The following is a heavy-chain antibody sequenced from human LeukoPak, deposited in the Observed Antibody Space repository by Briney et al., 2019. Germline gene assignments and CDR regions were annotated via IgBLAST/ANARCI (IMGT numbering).Heavy chain of an antibody. V-gene: IGHV4-34*01. D-gene: IGHD1-26*01. CDR3: ARVFGSGSLSDY. CDR1: GGSFSGYY. CDR2: INHSGST. Sequence: SETLSLTCAVYGGSFSGYYWSWIRQPPGKGLEWIGEINHSGSTNYNPSLKSRVTISVDTSKNQFSLKLSSVTAADTAVYYCARVFGSGSLSDYWGQGTLVTVSS. J-gene: IGHJ4*02.